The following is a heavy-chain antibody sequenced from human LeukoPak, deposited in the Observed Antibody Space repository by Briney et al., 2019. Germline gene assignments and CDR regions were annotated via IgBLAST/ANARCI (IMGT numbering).Heavy chain of an antibody. Sequence: SVNVSCKASGYTFTGYYMHWVRQAPGQGLEWMGGIIPIFGTANYAQKFQGRVTITADESTSTAYMELSSLRSEDTAVYYCARQEFALGYYYGMDVWGQGTTVTVSS. CDR1: GYTFTGYY. CDR3: ARQEFALGYYYGMDV. J-gene: IGHJ6*02. CDR2: IIPIFGTA. V-gene: IGHV1-69*13. D-gene: IGHD2-21*01.